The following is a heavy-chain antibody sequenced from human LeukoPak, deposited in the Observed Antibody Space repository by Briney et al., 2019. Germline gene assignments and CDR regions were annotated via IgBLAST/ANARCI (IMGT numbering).Heavy chain of an antibody. CDR2: IYPGDSDT. V-gene: IGHV5-51*01. J-gene: IGHJ6*03. Sequence: GESLKISCKGSGYSFTSYWIGWVRQMPGKGLEWMGIIYPGDSDTRYGPSFQGQVTISADKSISTAYLQWSSLKASDTAMYYCARHPGSAYYYYYYMDVWGKGTTVTVSS. CDR3: ARHPGSAYYYYYYMDV. CDR1: GYSFTSYW. D-gene: IGHD1-14*01.